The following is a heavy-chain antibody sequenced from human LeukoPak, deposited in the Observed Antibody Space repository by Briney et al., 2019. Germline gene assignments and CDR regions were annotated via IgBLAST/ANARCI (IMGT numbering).Heavy chain of an antibody. CDR1: GGTFSSYA. V-gene: IGHV1-69*01. Sequence: SVKVSCKASGGTFSSYAISWVRQAPGQGLEWMGAIIPIFGTANYAQKFQGRVTITADESTSTAYMELSSLRSEDTAVYYCAREAYCGGDCYTHFDYWGQGTLVTVSS. J-gene: IGHJ4*02. CDR2: IIPIFGTA. CDR3: AREAYCGGDCYTHFDY. D-gene: IGHD2-21*02.